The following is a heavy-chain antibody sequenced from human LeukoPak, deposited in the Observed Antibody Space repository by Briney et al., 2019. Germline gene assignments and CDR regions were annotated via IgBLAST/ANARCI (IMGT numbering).Heavy chain of an antibody. CDR2: INPNSGGT. Sequence: ASVKVSCKASGYTFTGYYTHWVRQAPGQGLEWMGWINPNSGGTNYAQKFQGRVTMTRDTSISTAYMELSRLRSDDTAVYYCARDYLRGTDAFDIWGQGTMVTVSS. J-gene: IGHJ3*02. CDR3: ARDYLRGTDAFDI. V-gene: IGHV1-2*02. D-gene: IGHD3-16*01. CDR1: GYTFTGYY.